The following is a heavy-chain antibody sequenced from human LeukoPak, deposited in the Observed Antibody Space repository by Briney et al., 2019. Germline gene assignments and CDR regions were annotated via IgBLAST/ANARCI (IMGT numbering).Heavy chain of an antibody. CDR3: ARDPALDCGGDCYSFGLDY. CDR2: LNPDSGGT. J-gene: IGHJ4*02. CDR1: GHTFTGYY. D-gene: IGHD2-21*02. V-gene: IGHV1-2*02. Sequence: ASVKVSCKASGHTFTGYYMHWVRQAPGQGPEWMGWLNPDSGGTNYAQNFQARVTMTRDTSITTAYMELTRLTSDDTAVYYCARDPALDCGGDCYSFGLDYWGQGTLVTVSS.